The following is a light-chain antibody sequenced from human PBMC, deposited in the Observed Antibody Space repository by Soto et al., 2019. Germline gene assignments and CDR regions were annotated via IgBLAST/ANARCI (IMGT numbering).Light chain of an antibody. J-gene: IGKJ2*01. CDR2: DAS. CDR1: QHISKF. CDR3: QQYDNIPRT. V-gene: IGKV1-33*01. Sequence: DIQMTQSPSSLSASVVDRVTLTFRASQHISKFINWYQQKPGKAPKLLIYDASILETGVPSRFSGSGYGTDFTFTISSLQSEDIATYYCQQYDNIPRTFGQGTKVDIK.